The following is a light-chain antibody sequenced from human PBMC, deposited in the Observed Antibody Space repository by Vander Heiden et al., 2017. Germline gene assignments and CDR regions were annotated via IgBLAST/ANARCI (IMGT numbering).Light chain of an antibody. Sequence: IVLTQSPGTLSLSPGERATLSCRASQSVSSSYLAWYQQKPGQAPRLLIYGASSRATGIPDRFSGSGSGTDFTLTISRQEPEDFAVYYCQQYGSSPLTFGGGTKVEIK. J-gene: IGKJ4*01. CDR2: GAS. CDR3: QQYGSSPLT. V-gene: IGKV3-20*01. CDR1: QSVSSSY.